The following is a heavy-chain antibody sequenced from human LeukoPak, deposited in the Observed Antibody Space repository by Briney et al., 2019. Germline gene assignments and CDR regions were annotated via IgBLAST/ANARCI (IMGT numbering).Heavy chain of an antibody. D-gene: IGHD6-13*01. Sequence: RGESLKISCKGSGYSFTSYWIGWVRQMPGKGLEWMGIIYPGDSDTRYGPSFQGQVTISADKSISTAYLQWSSLKASDTAMYYCARRAYSYSSSCEMDYWGQGTLVTVSS. CDR2: IYPGDSDT. CDR1: GYSFTSYW. V-gene: IGHV5-51*01. J-gene: IGHJ4*02. CDR3: ARRAYSYSSSCEMDY.